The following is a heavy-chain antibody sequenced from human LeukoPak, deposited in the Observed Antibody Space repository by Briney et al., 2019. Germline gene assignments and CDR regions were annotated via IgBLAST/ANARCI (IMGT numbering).Heavy chain of an antibody. CDR3: ARAAAADPFDY. D-gene: IGHD6-13*01. J-gene: IGHJ4*02. Sequence: PSENLSLTCTVSGGPLSRYYWSWIRQPPGKGLEWIGYIYYSGSTNYNPSLKSRVTISVDTSKNQFSLKLSSVTAADTAVYYCARAAAADPFDYWGQGTLVTVSS. CDR2: IYYSGST. V-gene: IGHV4-59*01. CDR1: GGPLSRYY.